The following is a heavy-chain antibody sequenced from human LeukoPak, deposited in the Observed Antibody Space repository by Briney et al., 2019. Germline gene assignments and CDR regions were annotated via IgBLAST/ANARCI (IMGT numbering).Heavy chain of an antibody. Sequence: GESLKISCKGSGYSFTSYWIDWVRQMPGKGLEWMGIIYPGDSDTRYSPSFQGQVTISADKSISTAYLQWSSLKASDTAMYYCATLPPSWLDYDILTGYPGYGAFDIWGQGTMVTVSS. CDR3: ATLPPSWLDYDILTGYPGYGAFDI. V-gene: IGHV5-51*01. J-gene: IGHJ3*02. D-gene: IGHD3-9*01. CDR2: IYPGDSDT. CDR1: GYSFTSYW.